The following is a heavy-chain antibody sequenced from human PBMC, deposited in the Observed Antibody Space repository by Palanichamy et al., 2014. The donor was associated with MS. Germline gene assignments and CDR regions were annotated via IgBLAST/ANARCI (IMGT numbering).Heavy chain of an antibody. Sequence: EVQLLESGGGLVQPGGSLRLSCAASGFTFNKYAMSWVRQAPGKGLEWVPAVSGSGGSTFYADSVKGRFTISRDNSKNTLYLQMNSLRAEDTAVYYCARAGRDYGDYSVDYWGRGTLVTVSS. CDR2: VSGSGGST. CDR3: ARAGRDYGDYSVDY. CDR1: GFTFNKYA. V-gene: IGHV3-23*01. D-gene: IGHD4-17*01. J-gene: IGHJ4*02.